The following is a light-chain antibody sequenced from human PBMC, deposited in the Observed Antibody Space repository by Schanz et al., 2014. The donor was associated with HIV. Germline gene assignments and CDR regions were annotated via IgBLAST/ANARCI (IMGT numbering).Light chain of an antibody. CDR2: DVS. J-gene: IGLJ1*01. CDR1: SSDVGGYHY. V-gene: IGLV2-14*03. Sequence: QSALTQPRSVSGSPGQSVTISCTGTSSDVGGYHYVSWYRQYPGKAPKLMIFDVSNRPSGVSNRFSGSKSGNTASLTISGLQVDDEADYYCSSYTSRSTLYVFGTGTKLTVL. CDR3: SSYTSRSTLYV.